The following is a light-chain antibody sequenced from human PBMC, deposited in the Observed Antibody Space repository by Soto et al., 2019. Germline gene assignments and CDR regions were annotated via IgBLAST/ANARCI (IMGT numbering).Light chain of an antibody. CDR3: QSYDISLHNYV. J-gene: IGLJ1*01. Sequence: QSVLTQPPSVSGAPGQRVSISCTGSTSNIGAPYDVHWYQHIPGTAPKLLSYGDNNRPSGVPDRFSGSKSGTSASLAITRLQAEDEADYYCQSYDISLHNYVFGTGTKLTVL. CDR2: GDN. CDR1: TSNIGAPYD. V-gene: IGLV1-40*01.